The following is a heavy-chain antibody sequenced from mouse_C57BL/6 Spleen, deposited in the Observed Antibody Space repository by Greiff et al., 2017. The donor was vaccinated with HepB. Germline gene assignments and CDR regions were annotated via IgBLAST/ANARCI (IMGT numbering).Heavy chain of an antibody. V-gene: IGHV2-2*01. CDR1: GFSLTNYG. Sequence: QVQLKESGPGLVQPSQSLSITCTVSGFSLTNYGVHWVRQSPGKGLEWLGVIWSGGSTDYNAAFISRLTIRKDNSKSQVFFKMTSLQADDTAIYYCARNLGFDYWGQGTTLTVSS. CDR3: ARNLGFDY. J-gene: IGHJ2*01. CDR2: IWSGGST.